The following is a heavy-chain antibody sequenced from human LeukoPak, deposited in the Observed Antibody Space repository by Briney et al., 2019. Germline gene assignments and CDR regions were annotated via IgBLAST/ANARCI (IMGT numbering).Heavy chain of an antibody. CDR2: IYYSGRT. D-gene: IGHD6-19*01. CDR1: GGSISSSSYY. J-gene: IGHJ4*02. V-gene: IGHV4-39*07. Sequence: SETLSLTCTVSGGSISSSSYYWGWIRQPPGKGLEWIGSIYYSGRTFYNPSLKSRVTISVDTSKNQFSLKLSSVTAADTAVYYCARITYSSGFKGGQGTLVTVSS. CDR3: ARITYSSGFK.